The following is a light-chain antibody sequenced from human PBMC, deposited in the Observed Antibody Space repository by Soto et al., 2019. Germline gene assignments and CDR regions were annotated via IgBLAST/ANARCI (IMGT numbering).Light chain of an antibody. CDR3: QEYNTYDT. CDR2: AAS. CDR1: QGISSY. J-gene: IGKJ2*01. V-gene: IGKV1-9*01. Sequence: DIQLTQSPSFLSASVGDRFTITCRASQGISSYLAWYQQKPGKAPKLLIYAASTLQSGVPSRFSGSGSGTEFTLTISSLQPDDFATYYCQEYNTYDTFGQGTKVDI.